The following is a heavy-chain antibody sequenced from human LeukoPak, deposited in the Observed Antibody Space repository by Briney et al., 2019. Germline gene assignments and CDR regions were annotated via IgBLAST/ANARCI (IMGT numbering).Heavy chain of an antibody. D-gene: IGHD3-10*01. CDR2: ISGSGGST. J-gene: IGHJ4*02. CDR3: AKDQPFGGYSEALDY. V-gene: IGHV3-23*01. Sequence: PGRSLRLSCAASGFTFSSYAMSWVRQAPGKGLEWVSAISGSGGSTYYADSVKGRFTISRDNSKNTLYLQMNSLRAEDTAVYYCAKDQPFGGYSEALDYWGQGTLVTVSS. CDR1: GFTFSSYA.